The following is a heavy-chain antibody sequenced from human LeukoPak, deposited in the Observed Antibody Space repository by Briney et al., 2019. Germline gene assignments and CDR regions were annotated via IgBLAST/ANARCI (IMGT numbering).Heavy chain of an antibody. D-gene: IGHD3-16*01. Sequence: SETLSLTCTSSGGSLSSGCAYWGWIRQAPGKRLEWIGSIGTLAYRGVTDYNPSLRSRVTISEDASKSQFSLKLTSVTDADPAVFSCARRYTYWGQGIQVTVSS. CDR2: IGTLAYRGVT. V-gene: IGHV4-39*01. J-gene: IGHJ4*02. CDR1: GGSLSSGCAY. CDR3: ARRYTY.